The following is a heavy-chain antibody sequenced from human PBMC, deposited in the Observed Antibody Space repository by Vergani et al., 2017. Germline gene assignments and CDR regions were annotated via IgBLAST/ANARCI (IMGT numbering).Heavy chain of an antibody. CDR2: IYPGDSDT. CDR3: GGIKQDSSTWGALGDY. V-gene: IGHV5-51*01. D-gene: IGHD6-13*01. Sequence: EVQLVQSGAEVKKPGESLKISCKGSGYSFTSYWIGWVRQMPGKGLEWMGIIYPGDSDTRYSPSFQGQVTISADKSISTSYLQWSSLNASDTAMYYCGGIKQDSSTWGALGDYWGQGTLVTVSS. CDR1: GYSFTSYW. J-gene: IGHJ4*02.